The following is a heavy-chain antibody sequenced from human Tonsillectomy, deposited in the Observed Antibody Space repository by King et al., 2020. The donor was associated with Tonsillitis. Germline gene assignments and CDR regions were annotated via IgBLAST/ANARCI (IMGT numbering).Heavy chain of an antibody. CDR2: ISFDACRE. Sequence: VQLVESGGGVVQPGGSLSLSCASSGFDFSSYGMHWLRQAPGKGLEWVAVISFDACRENYADSVKGPFTISRDNSENTLYLQMNSLRAEDTAVYYCARERLYSSGCGFDYWGQGSLVTVSS. D-gene: IGHD6-19*01. V-gene: IGHV3-33*05. CDR1: GFDFSSYG. CDR3: ARERLYSSGCGFDY. J-gene: IGHJ4*02.